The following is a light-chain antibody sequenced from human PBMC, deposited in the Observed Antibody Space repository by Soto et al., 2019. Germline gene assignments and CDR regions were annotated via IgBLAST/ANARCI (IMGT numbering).Light chain of an antibody. Sequence: DIQVTRSPSSLSSSVGDRVTITCRASQTISTYLNWYQQKPGKAPRLLIYDASSLLSGVPSRFSGSGSGTDFTLTIASLQPEDISTSYRQQSDSTPYTLAQGTKVDIK. CDR3: QQSDSTPYT. CDR1: QTISTY. V-gene: IGKV1-39*01. CDR2: DAS. J-gene: IGKJ2*01.